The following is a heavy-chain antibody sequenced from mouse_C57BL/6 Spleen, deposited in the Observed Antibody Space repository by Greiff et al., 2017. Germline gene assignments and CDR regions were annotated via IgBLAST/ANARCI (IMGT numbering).Heavy chain of an antibody. CDR1: GYTFTSYW. Sequence: QVQLQQPGAELVKPGASVKLSCKASGYTFTSYWMHWVKQRPGRGLEWIGRIGPNSGGTKYNEKFKSKATLTVDKPSSTAYMQLSSLTSEDSAVYCCARQGTLGPGWFAYWGQGTLVTVSA. CDR3: ARQGTLGPGWFAY. J-gene: IGHJ3*01. D-gene: IGHD4-1*01. V-gene: IGHV1-72*01. CDR2: IGPNSGGT.